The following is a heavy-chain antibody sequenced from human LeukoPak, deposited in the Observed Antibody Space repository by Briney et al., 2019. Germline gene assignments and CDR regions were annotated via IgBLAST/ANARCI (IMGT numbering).Heavy chain of an antibody. V-gene: IGHV1-2*02. CDR2: INPNSGGT. J-gene: IGHJ5*02. CDR1: GYTFTGYY. D-gene: IGHD6-13*01. Sequence: ASVKVSCKASGYTFTGYYMHWVRQAPGQGLEWMGWINPNSGGTNYAQKFQGRVTMTRDTSISTAYMELSRLRTDDTAVYDCARDKGIAGSNWFDPWGQGTLVTVSS. CDR3: ARDKGIAGSNWFDP.